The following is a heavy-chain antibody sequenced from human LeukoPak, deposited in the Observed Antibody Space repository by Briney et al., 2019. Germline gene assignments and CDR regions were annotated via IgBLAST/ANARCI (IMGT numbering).Heavy chain of an antibody. D-gene: IGHD1-26*01. CDR2: ISVSGDRT. CDR1: GFNFSSYA. CDR3: AKDGYSGSYSYMDV. J-gene: IGHJ6*03. Sequence: EGSLRLSCAASGFNFSSYAMTWVRQAPGKGLEWLSVISVSGDRTYYADSVKGRFAISRDNSKNTLYLQMNSLRAEDTAVYYCAKDGYSGSYSYMDVWGKGTTVTVSS. V-gene: IGHV3-23*01.